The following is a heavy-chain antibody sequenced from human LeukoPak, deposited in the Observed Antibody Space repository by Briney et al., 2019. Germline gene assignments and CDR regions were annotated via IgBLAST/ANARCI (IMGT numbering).Heavy chain of an antibody. CDR1: GGSFSGYY. Sequence: PSETLSLTCAVYGGSFSGYYWSWIRQPPGKGLEWIGYIHYSGNTNYNPSLKSRVTISLVTSKNQFSLKLSSVTAADTAVYYCASLQGWQQLPFDYWGQGTLITVSS. V-gene: IGHV4-59*08. J-gene: IGHJ4*02. CDR2: IHYSGNT. D-gene: IGHD5-24*01. CDR3: ASLQGWQQLPFDY.